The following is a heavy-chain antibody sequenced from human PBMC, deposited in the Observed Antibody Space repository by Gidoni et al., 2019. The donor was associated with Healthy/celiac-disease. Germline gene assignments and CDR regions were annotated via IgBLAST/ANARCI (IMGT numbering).Heavy chain of an antibody. CDR3: ARDPRGISGYSYGSYYYYYGMDV. V-gene: IGHV4-61*01. J-gene: IGHJ6*02. CDR2: IYYSGST. CDR1: GGSVSSGSYY. Sequence: QVQLQESGPGLVKPSETLSLTCTVSGGSVSSGSYYWSWIRQPPGKGLEWIGYIYYSGSTNYNPSLKSRVTISVDTSKNQFSLKLSSVTAADTAVYYCARDPRGISGYSYGSYYYYYGMDVWGQGTTVTVSS. D-gene: IGHD5-18*01.